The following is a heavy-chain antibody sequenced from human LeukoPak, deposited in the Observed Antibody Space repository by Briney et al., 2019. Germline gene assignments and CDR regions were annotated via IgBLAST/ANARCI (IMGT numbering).Heavy chain of an antibody. J-gene: IGHJ4*02. Sequence: ASVKVSCKASGYTFTGYYMHWVRQAPGQGLEWMGRINPNSGGTNYAQKFQGRVTMTRDTSISTAYMELSRLRSDDTAVYYCARDRGIVVVITPTEVDYWGQGTLVTVSS. CDR1: GYTFTGYY. D-gene: IGHD3-22*01. CDR2: INPNSGGT. CDR3: ARDRGIVVVITPTEVDY. V-gene: IGHV1-2*06.